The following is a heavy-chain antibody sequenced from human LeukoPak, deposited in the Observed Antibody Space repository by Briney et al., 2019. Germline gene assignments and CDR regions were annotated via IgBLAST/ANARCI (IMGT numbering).Heavy chain of an antibody. CDR3: ARGGLAGGFDI. CDR2: IHCSGST. J-gene: IGHJ3*02. CDR1: GGSISSYY. D-gene: IGHD6-19*01. Sequence: SETLSLTCTVSGGSISSYYWTWIRQPPGKGLDWIGYIHCSGSTNYNLSLKGRVTISVDTSKIKFSLKLTSVTAADTAVYYCARGGLAGGFDIWGQGTMVTVSS. V-gene: IGHV4-59*01.